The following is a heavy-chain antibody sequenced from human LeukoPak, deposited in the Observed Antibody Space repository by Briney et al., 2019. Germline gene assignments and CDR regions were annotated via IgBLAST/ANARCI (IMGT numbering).Heavy chain of an antibody. J-gene: IGHJ5*02. Sequence: SVKVSCKASGGTFSSYAISWVRQAPGQGLEWMGGIIPIFGTANYAQKFQGRVTITADESTSTAYMELSSLRSEDTAVYYCAMASMVRGAIIPNWFDPWGQGTLVTVSS. D-gene: IGHD3-10*01. CDR1: GGTFSSYA. CDR3: AMASMVRGAIIPNWFDP. CDR2: IIPIFGTA. V-gene: IGHV1-69*13.